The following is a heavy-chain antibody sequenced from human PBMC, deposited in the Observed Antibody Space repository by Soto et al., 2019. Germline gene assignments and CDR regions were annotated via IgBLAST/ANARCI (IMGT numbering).Heavy chain of an antibody. J-gene: IGHJ2*01. Sequence: QVQLVQSGAEVKKPGSSVKVSCKASGGTFSSYAISWVRQAPGQGLEWMGGIIPIFGTANYAQKFQGRVTITADESTSTAYMELSSLRAEDTAVYYCARGGWSAAAGTGYFDLWGRGTLVTVSS. CDR3: ARGGWSAAAGTGYFDL. V-gene: IGHV1-69*01. CDR2: IIPIFGTA. D-gene: IGHD6-13*01. CDR1: GGTFSSYA.